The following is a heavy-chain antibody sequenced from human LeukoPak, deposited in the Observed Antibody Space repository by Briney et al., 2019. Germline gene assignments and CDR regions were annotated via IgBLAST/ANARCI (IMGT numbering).Heavy chain of an antibody. CDR3: ARDSSSWYYDY. CDR1: GFNFSSYW. Sequence: GGSLRLSCEASGFNFSSYWMHWVRQAPGKGLVWVSCIKSDGSSTTYADSVKGRFTISRDNAKNTLHLQMNSLRAEGTAVYYCARDSSSWYYDYWGQGTLVTVSS. CDR2: IKSDGSST. J-gene: IGHJ4*02. V-gene: IGHV3-74*03. D-gene: IGHD6-13*01.